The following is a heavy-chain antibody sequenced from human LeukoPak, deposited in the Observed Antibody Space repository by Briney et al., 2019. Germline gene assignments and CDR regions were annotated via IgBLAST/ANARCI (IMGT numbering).Heavy chain of an antibody. CDR1: GFTFSDFY. V-gene: IGHV3-11*04. CDR3: ALGGDPRY. D-gene: IGHD2-21*01. Sequence: GSLRPSCAASGFTFSDFYMCWIRQAPGKGLEWVSYISRNGSTIYYTDSVKGRFTISRDNAKNSLFLQMNSLRAEDTAVYYCALGGDPRYWGQGTLVTVSS. J-gene: IGHJ4*02. CDR2: ISRNGSTI.